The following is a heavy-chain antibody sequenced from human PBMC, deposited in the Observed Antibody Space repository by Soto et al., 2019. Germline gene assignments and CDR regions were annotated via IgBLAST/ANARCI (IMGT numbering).Heavy chain of an antibody. Sequence: QVQLVQSGAEVKKPGASVKVSCKASGYTFTSYAMQWVRQAPGQRLEWMGWINAGNGNTKYSQKFRGRVTITRDTSASTAYMELSSLRSEDTAVYYCARDPGYSYGYNWGQGTLVTVSS. D-gene: IGHD5-18*01. V-gene: IGHV1-3*01. CDR3: ARDPGYSYGYN. CDR1: GYTFTSYA. J-gene: IGHJ4*02. CDR2: INAGNGNT.